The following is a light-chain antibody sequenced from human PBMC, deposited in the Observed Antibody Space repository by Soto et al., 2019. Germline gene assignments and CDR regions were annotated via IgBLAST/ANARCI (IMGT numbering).Light chain of an antibody. J-gene: IGLJ1*01. CDR1: SGDIGSYNR. V-gene: IGLV2-14*01. CDR2: EVT. Sequence: QSALTQPASVSGSPGQSITISCTGTSGDIGSYNRVSWYQHHPGKAPKLIIYEVTDRPSGVSNRFSGSKSANTASLTISGLQAEDEAEYYCSSYSNITTRACVFGTGTKLTVL. CDR3: SSYSNITTRACV.